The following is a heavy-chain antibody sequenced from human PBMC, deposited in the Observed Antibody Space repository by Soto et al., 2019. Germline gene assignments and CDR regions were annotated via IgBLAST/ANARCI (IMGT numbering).Heavy chain of an antibody. Sequence: QVQLVQSGAEVKKPGASVKVSCKASGYTFTSYGIIWVRQAPGQGLEWMGWISTYNGDTNYAQKLQARVTMTTDTSTSTAYMELRSLKSDDTAVYYCTRGGQLFAGKYFDYWGQGTLVTVSS. CDR3: TRGGQLFAGKYFDY. CDR1: GYTFTSYG. V-gene: IGHV1-18*01. J-gene: IGHJ4*02. CDR2: ISTYNGDT. D-gene: IGHD3-10*02.